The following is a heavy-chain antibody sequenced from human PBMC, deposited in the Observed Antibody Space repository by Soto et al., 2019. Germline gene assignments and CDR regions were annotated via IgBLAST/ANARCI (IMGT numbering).Heavy chain of an antibody. J-gene: IGHJ4*02. D-gene: IGHD4-17*01. CDR3: ARSTVTTPNFDY. CDR1: GGSISSGGYY. CDR2: IYYSGST. Sequence: PSETLSLTCTVSGGSISSGGYYWSWIRQHPGKGLEWIGYIYYSGSTYYNPSLKSRVTISVDTSKNQFSLKLSSVTAADTAVYYCARSTVTTPNFDYWGQGTLVTVSS. V-gene: IGHV4-31*03.